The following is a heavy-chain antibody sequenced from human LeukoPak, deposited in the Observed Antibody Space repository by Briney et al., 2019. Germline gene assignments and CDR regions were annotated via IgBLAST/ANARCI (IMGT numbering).Heavy chain of an antibody. V-gene: IGHV3-21*01. CDR2: ISSSSSYI. D-gene: IGHD3-22*01. J-gene: IGHJ4*02. Sequence: GGSLRLSCAASGFTFSSYSMNWVRQAPGKGLEWVSSISSSSSYIYHADSVKGRFTISRDNAKNSLYLQMNSLRAEDTAVYYCARDLGFQAWYYYDSSGYYHFDYWGQGTLVTVSS. CDR3: ARDLGFQAWYYYDSSGYYHFDY. CDR1: GFTFSSYS.